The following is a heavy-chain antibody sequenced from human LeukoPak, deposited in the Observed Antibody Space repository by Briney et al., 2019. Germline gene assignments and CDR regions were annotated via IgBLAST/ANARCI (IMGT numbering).Heavy chain of an antibody. CDR1: GYTFTSYG. Sequence: ASVKVSCKASGYTFTSYGISCVRQAPGQGLEWMGWISAYNGNTNYAQKLQGRVTMTTDTSTSTAYMELRSLRSDDTAVYYCARDTGVLRYFDWLLHNYYYYGMDVWGKGTTVTVSS. D-gene: IGHD3-9*01. CDR3: ARDTGVLRYFDWLLHNYYYYGMDV. CDR2: ISAYNGNT. V-gene: IGHV1-18*04. J-gene: IGHJ6*04.